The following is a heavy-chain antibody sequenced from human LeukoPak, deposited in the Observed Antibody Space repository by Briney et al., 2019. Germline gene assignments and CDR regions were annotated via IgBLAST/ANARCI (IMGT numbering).Heavy chain of an antibody. Sequence: GGSLRLSCAASGFTFSSYGMHGVRQAPGKGLEWVAVIWYDGTNKYYADSVKGRFTISRENSKNTLYLQMDSLRVEDTAVYYCARVRAIFGYDAFDIWGQGTMVTVSS. J-gene: IGHJ3*02. V-gene: IGHV3-33*01. CDR2: IWYDGTNK. D-gene: IGHD3-10*02. CDR1: GFTFSSYG. CDR3: ARVRAIFGYDAFDI.